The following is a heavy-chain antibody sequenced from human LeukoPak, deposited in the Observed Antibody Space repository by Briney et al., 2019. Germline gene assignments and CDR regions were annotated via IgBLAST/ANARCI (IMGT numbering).Heavy chain of an antibody. J-gene: IGHJ4*02. CDR1: GYLFTGYY. V-gene: IGHV1-2*02. Sequence: ASVKVSCTTSGYLFTGYYIHWVRQSPGQGLEWMGCINPNTGDSQYAQNFQGRLTVTRDTSISTAYMELTSLISDDTAVYYCVRGGEGLLPYYWGQGTLVTVSS. D-gene: IGHD3/OR15-3a*01. CDR3: VRGGEGLLPYY. CDR2: INPNTGDS.